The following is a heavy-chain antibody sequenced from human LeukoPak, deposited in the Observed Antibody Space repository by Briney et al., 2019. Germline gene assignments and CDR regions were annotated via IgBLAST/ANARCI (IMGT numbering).Heavy chain of an antibody. Sequence: GGSLRLSCAASGFTFSSYAMSWVCQAPGKGLEWVSAISGSGGSTYYADSVKGRFTISRDNSKNTLYLQMNSLRAEDTAVYYCAKDPYGPTTSDFDYWGQGTLVTVSS. D-gene: IGHD1-14*01. CDR3: AKDPYGPTTSDFDY. V-gene: IGHV3-23*01. J-gene: IGHJ4*02. CDR2: ISGSGGST. CDR1: GFTFSSYA.